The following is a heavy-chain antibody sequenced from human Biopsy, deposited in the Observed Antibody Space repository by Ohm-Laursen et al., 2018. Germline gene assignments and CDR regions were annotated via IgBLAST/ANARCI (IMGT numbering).Heavy chain of an antibody. Sequence: SLRLSCTASGFTFSNYAMSWVRQAPGKGLEWVSAISGSAGSTNYADSVKGRFSISRDNSENTLYLHMNSLRAEDTAVYFCAKFEGDPTPSYYFDYWGQGTLVTVSS. CDR3: AKFEGDPTPSYYFDY. CDR1: GFTFSNYA. CDR2: ISGSAGST. D-gene: IGHD3-10*01. J-gene: IGHJ4*02. V-gene: IGHV3-23*01.